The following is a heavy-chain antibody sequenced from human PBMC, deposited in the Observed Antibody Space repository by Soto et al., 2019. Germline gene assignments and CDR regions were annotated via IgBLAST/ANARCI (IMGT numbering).Heavy chain of an antibody. CDR3: VRRVSGNHPY. J-gene: IGHJ4*02. Sequence: EVQLAESGGGMVQPGGSLRLSCVASGFTFSSYDMHWVREAPGKGLEYVSSISSNGGTTYYGNSVKGRFTISRDNSKNTLYLQMGSQRAEDMVVYYGVRRVSGNHPYWGQGTLVNVSS. V-gene: IGHV3-64*01. CDR2: ISSNGGTT. CDR1: GFTFSSYD. D-gene: IGHD3-10*01.